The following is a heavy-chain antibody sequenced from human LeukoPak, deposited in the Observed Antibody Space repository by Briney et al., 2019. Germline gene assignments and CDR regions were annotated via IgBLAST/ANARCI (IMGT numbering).Heavy chain of an antibody. D-gene: IGHD3-22*01. CDR1: AGTFSSYA. J-gene: IGHJ4*02. Sequence: ASVTVSCQASAGTFSSYAINWVRQAPGQGLEWMGGIIPIFGTANYAQKFQGRVTITADESTSTAYMELSSLRSEDTAVYYCAIYYYDSSGSGMIPFDYWGQGTLVTVSS. V-gene: IGHV1-69*01. CDR3: AIYYYDSSGSGMIPFDY. CDR2: IIPIFGTA.